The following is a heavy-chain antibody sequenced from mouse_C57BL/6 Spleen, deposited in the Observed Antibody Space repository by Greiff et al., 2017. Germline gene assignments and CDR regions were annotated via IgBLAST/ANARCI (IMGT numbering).Heavy chain of an antibody. D-gene: IGHD4-1*01. CDR1: GYTFTDYE. CDR2: IDPETGGT. V-gene: IGHV1-15*01. CDR3: TLNWEYYFDY. J-gene: IGHJ2*01. Sequence: QVQLQQSGAELVRPGASVTLSCKASGYTFTDYEMHWVKQTPVHGLEWIGAIDPETGGTAYNQKFKGKAILTADKSSSTAYMELRSLTSEDSAVYYCTLNWEYYFDYWGQGTTLTVSS.